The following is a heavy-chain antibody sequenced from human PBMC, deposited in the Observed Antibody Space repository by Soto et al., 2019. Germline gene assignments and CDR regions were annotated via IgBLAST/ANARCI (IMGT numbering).Heavy chain of an antibody. CDR1: RFTFSTYE. J-gene: IGHJ4*02. D-gene: IGHD2-2*01. V-gene: IGHV3-48*03. CDR2: ISSGGDTV. Sequence: EVQLVESGGALVQPGGSLRLSGAASRFTFSTYEMHWLRQAPGKGLEWVSYISSGGDTVYYADSVKGRFTISRDNTRNSLYLQMNSLRDEDTALYFCVRYCSSTLCNGVATRTFDYWGQGTLVTVSS. CDR3: VRYCSSTLCNGVATRTFDY.